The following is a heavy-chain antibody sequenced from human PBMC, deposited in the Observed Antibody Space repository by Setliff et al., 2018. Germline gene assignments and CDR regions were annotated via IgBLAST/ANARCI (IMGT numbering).Heavy chain of an antibody. J-gene: IGHJ5*02. CDR2: FYTSGIT. D-gene: IGHD3-22*01. V-gene: IGHV4-61*09. CDR1: GGSISSGSYY. Sequence: SETLSLTCTVSGGSISSGSYYWTWIRQPAGKGLEWIGHFYTSGITSYNPSLKSRVTISVDTSKNQFSLKLSSVTAADTAVYSCVTAASARSRWYDMGWFDPWGQGTLVTVSS. CDR3: VTAASARSRWYDMGWFDP.